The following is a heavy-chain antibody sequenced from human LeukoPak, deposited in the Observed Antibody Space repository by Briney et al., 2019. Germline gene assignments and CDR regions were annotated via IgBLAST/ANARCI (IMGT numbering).Heavy chain of an antibody. J-gene: IGHJ4*02. CDR1: GVSISSSYSY. CDR3: ARQTGSGLFILP. D-gene: IGHD3/OR15-3a*01. V-gene: IGHV4-39*01. Sequence: SETLSLTCTVSGVSISSSYSYWGWIRQPPGMGLEWIGSIYYTGNTYYNASLKSQVSISIDTSKNQFSLRLTSVTAADTAVYYCARQTGSGLFILPGGQGTLVTVSS. CDR2: IYYTGNT.